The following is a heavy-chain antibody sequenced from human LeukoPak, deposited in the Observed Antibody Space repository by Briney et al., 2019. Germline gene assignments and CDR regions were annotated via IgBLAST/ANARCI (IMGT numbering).Heavy chain of an antibody. CDR2: IYFSGST. Sequence: KPSGTLSLTCTVSGGSIRSYYWSWIRQPPGKGLEWIGYIYFSGSTSYNPSLKSRVTISVDRSKNQFSLKLSSVAAADTAVYYCARSYDTNFDYWGQGTLVTVSS. CDR1: GGSIRSYY. D-gene: IGHD3-3*01. J-gene: IGHJ4*02. CDR3: ARSYDTNFDY. V-gene: IGHV4-59*01.